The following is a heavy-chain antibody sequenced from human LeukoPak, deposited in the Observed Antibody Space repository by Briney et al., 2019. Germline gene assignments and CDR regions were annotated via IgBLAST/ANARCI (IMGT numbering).Heavy chain of an antibody. CDR2: VHYSRST. CDR3: ARTTEGYCRGRSCYSYYYMDV. CDR1: GGSIRSYY. D-gene: IGHD2-15*01. Sequence: KASETLSLTCTVSGGSIRSYYWSWIRQPPGKGLEWIGYVHYSRSTNYNPSLKSRVTISVDTSKNQFSLKLSSVTAADAAVYYCARTTEGYCRGRSCYSYYYMDVWGKGTTVTVSS. J-gene: IGHJ6*03. V-gene: IGHV4-59*01.